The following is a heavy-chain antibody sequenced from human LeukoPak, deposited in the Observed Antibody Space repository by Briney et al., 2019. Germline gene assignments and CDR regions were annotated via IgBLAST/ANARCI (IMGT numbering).Heavy chain of an antibody. J-gene: IGHJ3*02. CDR2: IIPIFGTA. CDR3: ARPSVVVAATDDAFDI. CDR1: GGTFSSYA. Sequence: ASVKVSCKASGGTFSSYAISWVRQAPGQGLEWMGGIIPIFGTANYAQKFQGRVTVTADESTSTAYMELSSLRSEDTAVYYCARPSVVVAATDDAFDIWGQGTMVTVSS. V-gene: IGHV1-69*13. D-gene: IGHD2-15*01.